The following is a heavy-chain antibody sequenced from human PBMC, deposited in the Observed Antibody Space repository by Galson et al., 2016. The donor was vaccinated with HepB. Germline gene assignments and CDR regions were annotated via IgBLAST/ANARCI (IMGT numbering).Heavy chain of an antibody. CDR3: ARDRPHYGDLDYYYYSLDV. D-gene: IGHD4-17*01. J-gene: IGHJ6*02. CDR2: ISGSDSTI. V-gene: IGHV3-48*03. Sequence: SLRLSCAASGFSVGRYEFNWVRQAPGKGLEWISYISGSDSTIYYADSVKGRFTVSTDYAKNSLDLQMSSLRAEDTAVYFCARDRPHYGDLDYYYYSLDVWGQGTTVTVSS. CDR1: GFSVGRYE.